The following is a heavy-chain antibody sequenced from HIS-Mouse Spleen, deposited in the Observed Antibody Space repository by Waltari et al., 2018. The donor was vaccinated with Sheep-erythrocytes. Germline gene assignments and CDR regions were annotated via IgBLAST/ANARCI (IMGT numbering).Heavy chain of an antibody. D-gene: IGHD2-8*01. V-gene: IGHV3-30*18. J-gene: IGHJ3*02. Sequence: QVQLVESGGGVVQPGRSLRPSCAPSGFTFSRSGMHWVRQAPGKGLEWVAVISYDGSNKYYADSVKGRFTISRDNSKNTLYLQMNSLRAEDTAVYYCAKGDAMVYDAFDIWGQGTMVTVSS. CDR3: AKGDAMVYDAFDI. CDR1: GFTFSRSG. CDR2: ISYDGSNK.